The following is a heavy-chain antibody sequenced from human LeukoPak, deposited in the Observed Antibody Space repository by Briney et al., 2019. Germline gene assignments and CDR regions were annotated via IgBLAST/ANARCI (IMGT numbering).Heavy chain of an antibody. J-gene: IGHJ4*02. D-gene: IGHD3-10*01. CDR3: ARSSLRGERDY. V-gene: IGHV3-23*01. CDR2: ISGSGGST. Sequence: GGSLRLSCAASGFTFSSYAMSWVRQAPGKGLEWVSAISGSGGSTYYADSVKGRFTTSRDNSKNTLYLQMNSLRAEDTAVYYCARSSLRGERDYWGQGTLVTVSS. CDR1: GFTFSSYA.